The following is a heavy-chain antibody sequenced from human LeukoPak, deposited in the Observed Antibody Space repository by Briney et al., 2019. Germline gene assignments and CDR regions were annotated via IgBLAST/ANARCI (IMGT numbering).Heavy chain of an antibody. CDR3: ARRTYYWFDP. D-gene: IGHD1-7*01. CDR1: GGSISSYY. J-gene: IGHJ5*02. V-gene: IGHV4-39*01. CDR2: IYYSGST. Sequence: PSETLSLTCTVSGGSISSYYWGWIRQPPGKGLEWIGSIYYSGSTYYNPSLKSRVTISVDTSKNQFSLKLSSVTAADTAVYYCARRTYYWFDPWGQGTLVTVSS.